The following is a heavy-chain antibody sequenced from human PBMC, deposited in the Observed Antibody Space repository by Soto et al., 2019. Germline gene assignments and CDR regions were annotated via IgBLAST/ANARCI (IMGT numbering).Heavy chain of an antibody. J-gene: IGHJ4*02. D-gene: IGHD6-19*01. CDR2: ISWNSGSI. Sequence: EVQLVESGGGLVQPGRSLRLSCAASGFTFDDYAMHWVRQAPGKGLEWVSGISWNSGSIGYADSVKGRVTISRDNAKNSLYLKMNSLRAEATALYYCAKGARSSPSGGGDIPKGLGGWYYFDYWGQGTLVTVAS. CDR1: GFTFDDYA. V-gene: IGHV3-9*01. CDR3: AKGARSSPSGGGDIPKGLGGWYYFDY.